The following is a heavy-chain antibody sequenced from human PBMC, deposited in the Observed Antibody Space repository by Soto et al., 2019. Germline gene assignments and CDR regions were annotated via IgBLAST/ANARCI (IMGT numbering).Heavy chain of an antibody. CDR3: ARPLPEQWLVLTFDY. J-gene: IGHJ4*02. CDR2: ISAYNGNT. Sequence: ASVKVSCKTSGYTFTNYGIGWVRQAPGQGLEWMGWISAYNGNTNFEQKLQGRVTLTTDTSTGTAYMELRRLRSDDTAMYYCARPLPEQWLVLTFDYWGQGTLVTVSS. V-gene: IGHV1-18*01. D-gene: IGHD6-19*01. CDR1: GYTFTNYG.